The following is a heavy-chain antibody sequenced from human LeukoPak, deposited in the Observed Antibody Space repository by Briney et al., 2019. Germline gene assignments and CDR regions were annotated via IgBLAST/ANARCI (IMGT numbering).Heavy chain of an antibody. CDR3: ARYDGGSGPFDY. V-gene: IGHV3-53*01. CDR1: GFIVSSNY. CDR2: LYNGGNT. D-gene: IGHD3-10*01. J-gene: IGHJ4*02. Sequence: GGSLRLSCAVSGFIVSSNYMSWVREAPGEGLEWVSVLYNGGNTYYADSVKGRFTVSRDNSKNPLYPQMNSLRAEDTAVYYCARYDGGSGPFDYWGQGTLVTVSS.